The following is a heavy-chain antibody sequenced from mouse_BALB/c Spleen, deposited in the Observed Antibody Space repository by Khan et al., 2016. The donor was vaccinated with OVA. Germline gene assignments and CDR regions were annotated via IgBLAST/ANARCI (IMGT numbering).Heavy chain of an antibody. CDR1: GFSLTNYG. Sequence: QVQLKESGPGLVAPSQSLSITCTISGFSLTNYGVHWVRQPPGKGLEWLVVIWNDGNTAYNSALKSRLTISKDNSKSQVFLKMNSLKTDDTAMYFCARQPYYHYNIMDYWGQGTSVTVSS. D-gene: IGHD2-10*01. CDR2: IWNDGNT. J-gene: IGHJ4*01. V-gene: IGHV2-6-1*01. CDR3: ARQPYYHYNIMDY.